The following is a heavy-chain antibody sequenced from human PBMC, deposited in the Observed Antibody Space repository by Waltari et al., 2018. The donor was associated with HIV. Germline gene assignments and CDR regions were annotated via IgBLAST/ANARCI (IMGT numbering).Heavy chain of an antibody. CDR3: ASLGSSSYNYFDY. CDR2: VYYRGST. D-gene: IGHD6-6*01. J-gene: IGHJ4*02. Sequence: QLQLQESGPGLVTPSETLSLTCTVSGGSISSSRYYWGWLRQPPGKRLPWVGRVYYRGSTYYNPSHKSRVTRSVDTSKKQFSLKLSSVTAADTAVYYCASLGSSSYNYFDYWGQGTLVTVSS. V-gene: IGHV4-39*01. CDR1: GGSISSSRYY.